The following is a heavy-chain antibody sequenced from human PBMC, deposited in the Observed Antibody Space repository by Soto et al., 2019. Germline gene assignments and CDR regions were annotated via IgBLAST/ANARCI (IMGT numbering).Heavy chain of an antibody. CDR2: INHSGST. D-gene: IGHD1-26*01. CDR3: ARHPVGVGGLDV. Sequence: SETLSLTCAVYGGSFSGYYWSWIRQPPGKGLEWIGEINHSGSTNYNPSLKSRVTISVDTSKNQFSLKLSSVTAADTAVYYCARHPVGVGGLDVWGQGTSVTVSS. CDR1: GGSFSGYY. J-gene: IGHJ6*02. V-gene: IGHV4-34*01.